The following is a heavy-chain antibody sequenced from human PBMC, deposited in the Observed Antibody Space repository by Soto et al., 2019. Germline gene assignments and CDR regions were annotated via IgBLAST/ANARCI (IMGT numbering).Heavy chain of an antibody. Sequence: SVKVSCKASGYTFTSYAMHWVRQAPGQRLEWMGWIIPIFGTANYAQKFQGRATITADESTSTAYMELSSLRSEDTAVYYCARAGDCGGDCTRDAFDIWGQGTMVTVSS. CDR3: ARAGDCGGDCTRDAFDI. D-gene: IGHD2-21*02. J-gene: IGHJ3*02. V-gene: IGHV1-69*13. CDR1: GYTFTSYA. CDR2: IIPIFGTA.